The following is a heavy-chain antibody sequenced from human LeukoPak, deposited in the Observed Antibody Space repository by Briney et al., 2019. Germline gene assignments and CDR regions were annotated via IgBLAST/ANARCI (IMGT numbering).Heavy chain of an antibody. D-gene: IGHD6-13*01. J-gene: IGHJ6*02. CDR2: NYYRGST. CDR3: ARHGYSSSWYPPSYYCGMDV. CDR1: GGSISSYH. V-gene: IGHV4-59*08. Sequence: PSETLSLTCTVSGGSISSYHWSWIRQPPGKGLEWIGYNYYRGSTNYNPSLKSRVTISVDTSKNQCSLKLSSVTAADTAVYYCARHGYSSSWYPPSYYCGMDVWGQGTMVTVSS.